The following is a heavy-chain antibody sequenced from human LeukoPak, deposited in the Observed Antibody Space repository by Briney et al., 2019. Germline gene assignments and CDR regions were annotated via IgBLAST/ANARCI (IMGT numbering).Heavy chain of an antibody. Sequence: SETLSLTCAVYGGSFSGYYWSWLRLPPGKGLEWIGEINHSGSTNYNPSLKSRVTISVDTSKNQFSLKLSSVTAADTAVYYCARGGDSSGWYEDFDYWGQGTLVTVSS. CDR2: INHSGST. J-gene: IGHJ4*02. CDR1: GGSFSGYY. D-gene: IGHD6-19*01. V-gene: IGHV4-34*01. CDR3: ARGGDSSGWYEDFDY.